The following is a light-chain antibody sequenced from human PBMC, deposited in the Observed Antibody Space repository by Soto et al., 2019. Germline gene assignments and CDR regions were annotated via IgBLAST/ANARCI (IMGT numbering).Light chain of an antibody. Sequence: QSALTQPRSVSGSPGQSVTISCTGISSDVGGYNYVSWYQQHPGKAPKLMIYDVSKRPSGVPDRFSGSKSGNTAALTISGLQAEYEADYYCCSYAGSYTTLFGGGTKLTVL. CDR3: CSYAGSYTTL. CDR2: DVS. CDR1: SSDVGGYNY. V-gene: IGLV2-11*01. J-gene: IGLJ2*01.